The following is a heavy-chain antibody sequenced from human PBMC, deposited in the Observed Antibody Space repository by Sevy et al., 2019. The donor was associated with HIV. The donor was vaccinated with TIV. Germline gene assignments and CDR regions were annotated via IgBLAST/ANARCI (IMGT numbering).Heavy chain of an antibody. CDR2: ISGSGGST. J-gene: IGHJ2*01. CDR3: ARNPGYCSGGTCYWYFDL. D-gene: IGHD2-15*01. V-gene: IGHV3-23*01. Sequence: GGSLRLSCSASGFTFDGYAMHWVRQAPGKGLEWVSGISGSGGSTYYADSVKGRFTISRDNSKNTLYLQMSSLRAEDTAVYYCARNPGYCSGGTCYWYFDLWGRGTLVTVSS. CDR1: GFTFDGYA.